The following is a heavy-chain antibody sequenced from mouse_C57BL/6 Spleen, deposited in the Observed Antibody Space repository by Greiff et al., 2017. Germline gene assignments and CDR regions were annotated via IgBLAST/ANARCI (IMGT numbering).Heavy chain of an antibody. Sequence: QVQLKESGAELVRPGASVKLSCKASGYTFTDYYINWVKQRPGQGLEWIARIYPGSGNTYYNEKFKGKATPTAEKSSSTAYMQLSSLTSEDSAVYFCARDGYYFDYWGQGTTLTVSS. CDR3: ARDGYYFDY. CDR1: GYTFTDYY. CDR2: IYPGSGNT. J-gene: IGHJ2*01. V-gene: IGHV1-76*01.